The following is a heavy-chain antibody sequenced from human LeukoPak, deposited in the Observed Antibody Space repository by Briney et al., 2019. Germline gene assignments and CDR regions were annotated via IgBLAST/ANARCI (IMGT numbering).Heavy chain of an antibody. V-gene: IGHV3-23*01. CDR2: ISGGGSNT. J-gene: IGHJ4*02. Sequence: GGSLRLACAASAFTFSNYAMNWVRQAPAKGLKWVSSISGGGSNTYYADSVKGRLTISRDNSKNTLYLQMNSLRAGDTAVYFCAKGSTYHEFWGSYYSDYWGQGTLVTVSS. CDR1: AFTFSNYA. D-gene: IGHD3-3*01. CDR3: AKGSTYHEFWGSYYSDY.